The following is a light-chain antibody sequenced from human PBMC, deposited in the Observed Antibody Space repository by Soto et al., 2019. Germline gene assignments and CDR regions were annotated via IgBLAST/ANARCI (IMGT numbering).Light chain of an antibody. CDR2: EVS. J-gene: IGLJ2*01. CDR1: SSDVGEYKY. V-gene: IGLV2-8*01. CDR3: SSYGGFNDVL. Sequence: QSALTQPPSASGSPGQSVTISCTGSSSDVGEYKYVSWYQQHPGKAPKLIIYEVSKRPSGIPGRFSGSKSGNTASLTVAGLHAADEADYYCSSYGGFNDVLFGGGTKLTVL.